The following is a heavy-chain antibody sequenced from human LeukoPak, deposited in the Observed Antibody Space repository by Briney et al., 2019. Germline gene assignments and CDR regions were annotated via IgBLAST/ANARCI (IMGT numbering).Heavy chain of an antibody. CDR1: GGSISSYF. CDR2: VYYSGST. Sequence: SETLSLTCTVSGGSISSYFWSWIRQPPGKGLEWIGYVYYSGSTYKNPSLKSRLSISVDTSKNQFSLRLSSVTAADTAVYYCARGYSTGSKSFSLYYYMDVWGKGTTVSVSS. V-gene: IGHV4-59*01. J-gene: IGHJ6*03. D-gene: IGHD6-19*01. CDR3: ARGYSTGSKSFSLYYYMDV.